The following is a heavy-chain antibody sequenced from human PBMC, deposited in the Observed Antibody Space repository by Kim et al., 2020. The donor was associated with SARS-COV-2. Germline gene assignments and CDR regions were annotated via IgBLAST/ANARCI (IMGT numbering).Heavy chain of an antibody. J-gene: IGHJ4*02. Sequence: GGSLRLSCAASGFTFSSYAMSWVRQAPGKGLEWVSVIYSGGSSTYYADSVKGRFTISRDNSKNTLYLQMNSLRAEDTAVYYCYIRGVIISNLGYWGQGTLVTVSS. V-gene: IGHV3-23*03. CDR3: YIRGVIISNLGY. CDR1: GFTFSSYA. CDR2: IYSGGSST. D-gene: IGHD3-10*01.